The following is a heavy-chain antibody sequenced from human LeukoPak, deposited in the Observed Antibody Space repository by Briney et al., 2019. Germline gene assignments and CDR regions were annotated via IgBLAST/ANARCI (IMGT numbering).Heavy chain of an antibody. D-gene: IGHD1-14*01. CDR2: ISTGSGTI. J-gene: IGHJ4*02. V-gene: IGHV3-48*02. Sequence: PGGSLRLSCAASGFKLSSYNMNWVRQAPGKGLEWISCISTGSGTIYYADSVKGRFTVPRDNAKNSLFLQMNSLRDEDTAVYYCARSLNPPFDYGGQGTLVTVSS. CDR3: ARSLNPPFDY. CDR1: GFKLSSYN.